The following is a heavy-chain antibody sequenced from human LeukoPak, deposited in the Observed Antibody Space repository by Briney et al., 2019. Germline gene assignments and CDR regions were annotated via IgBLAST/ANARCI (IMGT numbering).Heavy chain of an antibody. D-gene: IGHD3-10*01. CDR1: GYTFTSYY. CDR3: ARSTYGSGSYYGYYYYYYYMDV. J-gene: IGHJ6*03. V-gene: IGHV1-46*01. CDR2: INPSGGST. Sequence: ASVKVSCTASGYTFTSYYMHWVRQAPGQGLEWMGIINPSGGSTSYAQKFQGRVTMTRNTSISTAYMELSSLRSEDTAVYYCARSTYGSGSYYGYYYYYYYMDVWGKGTTVTISS.